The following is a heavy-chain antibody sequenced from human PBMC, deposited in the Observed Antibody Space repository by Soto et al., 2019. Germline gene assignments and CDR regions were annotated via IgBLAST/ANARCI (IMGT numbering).Heavy chain of an antibody. Sequence: GGSLRLSCAASGFTFSSYAMHWVRQAPGKGLEWVAVISYDGSNKYYADSVKGRFTISRDNSKNTLYLQMNSLRAEDTAVYYCANPWIDFWSGYYPKPPLNYYYYGMDVWGQGTTVTVSS. D-gene: IGHD3-3*01. V-gene: IGHV3-30-3*01. CDR1: GFTFSSYA. CDR2: ISYDGSNK. CDR3: ANPWIDFWSGYYPKPPLNYYYYGMDV. J-gene: IGHJ6*02.